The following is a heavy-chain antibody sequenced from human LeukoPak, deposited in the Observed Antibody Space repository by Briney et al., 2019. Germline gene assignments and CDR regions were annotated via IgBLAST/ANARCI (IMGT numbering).Heavy chain of an antibody. J-gene: IGHJ3*02. CDR1: GDSISTGDYY. D-gene: IGHD6-6*01. V-gene: IGHV4-30-4*08. CDR2: IYYSGST. Sequence: SQTLSLTCCVSGDSISTGDYYWSWIRQPPGKGLEWIGYIYYSGSTYHNPSLKSRVTISIDTSKNQFSLNLSSVTAADTAVYYCARDIQQLVRSGFDIWGQGTMVTVSS. CDR3: ARDIQQLVRSGFDI.